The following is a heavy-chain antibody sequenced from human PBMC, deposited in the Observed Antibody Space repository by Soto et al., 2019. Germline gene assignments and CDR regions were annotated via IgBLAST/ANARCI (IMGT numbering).Heavy chain of an antibody. CDR1: GGLFSSFA. J-gene: IGHJ4*02. CDR2: IIPVFGAT. Sequence: ASVKVSCKDSGGLFSSFAISWVRQAPGQGLEWMGGIIPVFGATNYAQKFQGRVTITADESTNTAYMELSSLTSDDTAMYYCARGGGPYVWFNEFWGQGTQVTVSS. V-gene: IGHV1-69*13. D-gene: IGHD3-16*01. CDR3: ARGGGPYVWFNEF.